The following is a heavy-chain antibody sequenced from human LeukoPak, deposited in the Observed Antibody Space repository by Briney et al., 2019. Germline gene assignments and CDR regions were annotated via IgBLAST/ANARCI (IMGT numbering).Heavy chain of an antibody. J-gene: IGHJ3*02. D-gene: IGHD1-26*01. Sequence: ASVKVSCKASGGTFSSYAISWVRQAPGQGLEWMGGIIPIFGTANYAQKFQGRVTITADESTSTAYMELSSLRSEDTAVYYCASRGGSYQGDAFDIWGQGTMVTVSS. CDR2: IIPIFGTA. V-gene: IGHV1-69*13. CDR3: ASRGGSYQGDAFDI. CDR1: GGTFSSYA.